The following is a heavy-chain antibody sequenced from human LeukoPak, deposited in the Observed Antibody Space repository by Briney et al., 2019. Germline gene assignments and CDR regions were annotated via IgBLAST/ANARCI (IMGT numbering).Heavy chain of an antibody. J-gene: IGHJ3*02. CDR1: GASISSYY. CDR3: ARDRDYYDSSGYYGGRAFDI. Sequence: PSETLSLTCTVSGASISSYYWSWIRQPPGKGLEWIGYIFHSGSTNYNPSLKSRVTMSVDTSKNQFSLKLSSVTAADTAVYYCARDRDYYDSSGYYGGRAFDIWGQGTMVTVSS. D-gene: IGHD3-22*01. V-gene: IGHV4-59*12. CDR2: IFHSGST.